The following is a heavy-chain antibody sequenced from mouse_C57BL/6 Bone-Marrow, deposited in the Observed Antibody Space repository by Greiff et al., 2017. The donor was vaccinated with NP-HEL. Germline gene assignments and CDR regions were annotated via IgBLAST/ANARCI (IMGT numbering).Heavy chain of an antibody. CDR3: ARDILSFAY. Sequence: VQLQQSGPELVKPGASVKISCKASGYTFTDYYMNWVKQSHGKSLEWIGDINPNNGGTSYNQKFKGKATLTVDKSSSTAYMELRSLTSEDSAVYYCARDILSFAYWGQGTLVTVSA. D-gene: IGHD1-1*02. V-gene: IGHV1-26*01. J-gene: IGHJ3*01. CDR2: INPNNGGT. CDR1: GYTFTDYY.